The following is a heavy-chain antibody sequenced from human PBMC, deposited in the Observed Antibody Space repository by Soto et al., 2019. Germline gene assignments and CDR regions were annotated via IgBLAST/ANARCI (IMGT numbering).Heavy chain of an antibody. CDR3: ARVIVVVVAATPWFDP. Sequence: QVQLQESGPGLVKPSQTLSLTCTVSGGSISSGDYYWSWIRQPPGKGLEWIGYIYYSGSTYYNPSLKSRVTISVDTSKNQFSLKLSSVTAADTAVYYCARVIVVVVAATPWFDPWGQGTLVTVSS. CDR1: GGSISSGDYY. CDR2: IYYSGST. D-gene: IGHD2-15*01. V-gene: IGHV4-30-4*01. J-gene: IGHJ5*02.